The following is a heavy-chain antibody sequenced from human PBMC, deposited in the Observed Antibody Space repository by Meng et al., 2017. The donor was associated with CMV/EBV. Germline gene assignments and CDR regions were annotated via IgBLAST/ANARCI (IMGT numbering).Heavy chain of an antibody. CDR1: GGTFRSYA. V-gene: IGHV1-69*05. Sequence: KASGGTFRSYAISWVRQAPGQGLEWMGGIIPIFGTANYAQKFQGRVTITTDESTSTAYMELSSLRSEDTAVYYCARSLYSSSPHFDYWGQGTLVTVSS. J-gene: IGHJ4*02. D-gene: IGHD6-6*01. CDR3: ARSLYSSSPHFDY. CDR2: IIPIFGTA.